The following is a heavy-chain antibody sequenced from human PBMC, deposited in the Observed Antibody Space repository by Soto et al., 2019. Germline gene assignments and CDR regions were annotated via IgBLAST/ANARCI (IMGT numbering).Heavy chain of an antibody. V-gene: IGHV3-11*06. J-gene: IGHJ4*02. CDR2: ISSSSSYT. CDR1: GFTFSDYY. Sequence: GGSLRLSCAASGFTFSDYYMSWIRQAPGKGLEWVSYISSSSSYTNYADSVKRRFTISRDNVKNSLYLQMNSLRAEDTAVYYCARDDDYYDSSGYYNFDYWGQGTLVTVSS. D-gene: IGHD3-22*01. CDR3: ARDDDYYDSSGYYNFDY.